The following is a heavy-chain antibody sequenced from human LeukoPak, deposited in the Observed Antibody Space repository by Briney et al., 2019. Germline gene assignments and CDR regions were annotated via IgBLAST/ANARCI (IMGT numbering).Heavy chain of an antibody. Sequence: PSETLSLTCVVYDYSITGGDYGGWIRPPPGKGLVWIGSIYNSVSTSYNPSLKSRVTMSVDPSKNQFSLNLRSVTAADTAVYFCARNTSTEGWFDSWGRGTLVTVSS. D-gene: IGHD3-16*01. V-gene: IGHV4-38-2*01. J-gene: IGHJ5*01. CDR3: ARNTSTEGWFDS. CDR1: DYSITGGDY. CDR2: IYNSVST.